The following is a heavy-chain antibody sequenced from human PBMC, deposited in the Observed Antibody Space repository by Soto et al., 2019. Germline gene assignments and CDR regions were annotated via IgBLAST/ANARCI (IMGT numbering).Heavy chain of an antibody. V-gene: IGHV5-51*01. CDR2: ISHGDSGT. J-gene: IGHJ6*02. CDR1: GYCFTSYC. D-gene: IGHD6-13*01. Sequence: GESLKISCKGSGYCFTSYCIGWVRQMPGKGLEWMGIISHGDSGTSYIPSFQGQVTISADKPISTAYLQWSSLKAADAAVYYCARPMYSTAGYYYYGLDVWAQGTTVPVSS. CDR3: ARPMYSTAGYYYYGLDV.